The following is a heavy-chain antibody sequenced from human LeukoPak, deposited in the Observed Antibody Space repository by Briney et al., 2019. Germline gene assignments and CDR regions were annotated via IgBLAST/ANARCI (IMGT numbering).Heavy chain of an antibody. V-gene: IGHV3-23*01. J-gene: IGHJ5*02. D-gene: IGHD3-16*02. Sequence: HSGGSLRLSCAASGFTFSSYAMSWVRQAPGKGLEWVSVISGSGRTTYYADSVQGRFTISRDNSKNTLYLQMNSLRAEDTAVYCCAKQFIVDRNWFDPWGQGTLVTVSS. CDR1: GFTFSSYA. CDR3: AKQFIVDRNWFDP. CDR2: ISGSGRTT.